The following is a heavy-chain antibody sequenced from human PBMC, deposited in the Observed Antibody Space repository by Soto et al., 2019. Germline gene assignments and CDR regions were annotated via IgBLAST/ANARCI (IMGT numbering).Heavy chain of an antibody. Sequence: ASVKVSCKASGYTFTGCYMHWVRQAPGQGLEWMGWINPNSGGTNYAQKFQGRVTMTRDTSISTAYMELSRLRSDDTAVYYCASPRPDYSNYMRVWSDAPSPYGMDVWGQGTTVTVSS. D-gene: IGHD4-4*01. CDR3: ASPRPDYSNYMRVWSDAPSPYGMDV. J-gene: IGHJ6*02. CDR2: INPNSGGT. CDR1: GYTFTGCY. V-gene: IGHV1-2*02.